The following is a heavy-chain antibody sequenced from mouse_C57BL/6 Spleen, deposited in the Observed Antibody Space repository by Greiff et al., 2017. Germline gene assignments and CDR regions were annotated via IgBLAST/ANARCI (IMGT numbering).Heavy chain of an antibody. CDR3: ARRGLGRSMDY. D-gene: IGHD4-1*01. CDR1: GYTFTNYW. V-gene: IGHV1-63*01. CDR2: IYPGGGYT. J-gene: IGHJ4*01. Sequence: VQRVESGAELVRPGTSVKMSCKASGYTFTNYWIGWAKQRPGHGLEWIGDIYPGGGYTNYNEKFKGKATLTADKSSSTAYMQFSSLTSEDSAIYYCARRGLGRSMDYWGQGTSVTVSS.